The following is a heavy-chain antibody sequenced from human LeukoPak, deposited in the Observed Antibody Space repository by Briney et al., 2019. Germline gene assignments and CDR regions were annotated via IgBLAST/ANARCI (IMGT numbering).Heavy chain of an antibody. Sequence: PSETLSLTCGVSGGSISSTNWWTWVRQPPGEGLEWIGEVHLSGRTNYNPSLESRVTMSVDMSENHISLKLTSVTAADTAVYYCAREGGPYRPLDYSGQGTLVTISS. V-gene: IGHV4-4*02. CDR3: AREGGPYRPLDY. CDR2: VHLSGRT. CDR1: GGSISSTNW. J-gene: IGHJ4*02.